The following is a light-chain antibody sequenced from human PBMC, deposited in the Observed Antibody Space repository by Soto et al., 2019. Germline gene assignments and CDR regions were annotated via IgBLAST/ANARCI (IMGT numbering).Light chain of an antibody. J-gene: IGLJ2*01. CDR2: DNN. CDR1: SSNIGNNY. Sequence: QSVLTQPPSVSAAPGQKVTISCSGSSSNIGNNYVSWYQQLPGTAPKLLIYDNNKRPSGIPDRFSGSKSGASATLGITGLQTGDEADYYRGTWDNSLSAVVFGGGTKVTVL. V-gene: IGLV1-51*01. CDR3: GTWDNSLSAVV.